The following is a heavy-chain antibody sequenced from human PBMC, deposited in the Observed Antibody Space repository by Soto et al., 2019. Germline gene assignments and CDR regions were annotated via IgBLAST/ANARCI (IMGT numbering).Heavy chain of an antibody. J-gene: IGHJ6*02. CDR1: GGSISSYY. CDR2: IYYSGST. Sequence: LSLTCTVSGGSISSYYWSWIRQPPGKGLEWIGYIYYSGSTNYNPSLKSRVTISVDTSKNQFSLKLSSVTAADTAVYYCARGGSYYTFSYYYYGMDVWGQGTTVTVSS. CDR3: ARGGSYYTFSYYYYGMDV. V-gene: IGHV4-59*01. D-gene: IGHD1-26*01.